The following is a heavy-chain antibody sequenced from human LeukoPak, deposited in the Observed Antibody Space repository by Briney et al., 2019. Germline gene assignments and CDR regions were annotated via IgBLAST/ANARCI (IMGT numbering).Heavy chain of an antibody. Sequence: GGSLRLSCAASGFTFSTHGMHWVRQAPGKGLEWVAFIRYDGINKYYADSVKGRFTISRDSFKNTLYLQMNSLRPENTALYYCAREPYYDSSGYSPDYWGQGTLVTVSS. CDR1: GFTFSTHG. J-gene: IGHJ4*02. CDR3: AREPYYDSSGYSPDY. V-gene: IGHV3-30*02. CDR2: IRYDGINK. D-gene: IGHD3-22*01.